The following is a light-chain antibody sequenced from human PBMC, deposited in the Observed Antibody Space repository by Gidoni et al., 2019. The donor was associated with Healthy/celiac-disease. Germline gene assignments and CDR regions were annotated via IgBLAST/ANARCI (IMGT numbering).Light chain of an antibody. J-gene: IGLJ1*01. Sequence: SSELTQDPAVSVALGQKVRITCQGDSLRSYYASWYQQKPGQAPVLVICGKNNRPSGIPDRFSGSSSGNTASLTITGAQAEDEADYYCNSRDSSGNHLGVFGTGTKVTVL. CDR2: GKN. V-gene: IGLV3-19*01. CDR1: SLRSYY. CDR3: NSRDSSGNHLGV.